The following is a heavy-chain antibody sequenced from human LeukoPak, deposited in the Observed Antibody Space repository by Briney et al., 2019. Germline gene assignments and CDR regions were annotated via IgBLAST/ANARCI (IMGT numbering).Heavy chain of an antibody. CDR2: IRYDGSNK. CDR1: GFTFSSYG. J-gene: IGHJ4*02. Sequence: PGGSLRLSCAASGFTFSSYGMHWVRQAPGKGLEWVAFIRYDGSNKYYADSVKGRFTISRDNSKNTLYLQMNSLRAEDTAVYYCARRVWGSNRYTDCWGQGTLVTVSS. V-gene: IGHV3-30*02. CDR3: ARRVWGSNRYTDC. D-gene: IGHD3-16*02.